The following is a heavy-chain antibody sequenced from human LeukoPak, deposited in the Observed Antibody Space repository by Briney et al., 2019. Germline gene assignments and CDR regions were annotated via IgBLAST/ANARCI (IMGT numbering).Heavy chain of an antibody. D-gene: IGHD6-13*01. CDR3: AKERQIGAADYYFDS. J-gene: IGHJ4*02. CDR1: GFIFNSYG. CDR2: VASDGRDK. Sequence: GGSLRLSCEASGFIFNSYGMHWVRQAPGKGLEWVAVVASDGRDKRSADSVKGRFTISRDNSKNTLYLQMNSLRAEDTALYYCAKERQIGAADYYFDSWGQGTLVTVYS. V-gene: IGHV3-30*18.